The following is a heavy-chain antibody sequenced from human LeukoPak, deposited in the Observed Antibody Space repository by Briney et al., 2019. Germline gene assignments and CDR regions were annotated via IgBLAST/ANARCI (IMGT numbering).Heavy chain of an antibody. CDR1: GFTFDDYG. CDR3: ARLSEVGAILSWFDP. CDR2: INWNGGST. J-gene: IGHJ5*02. D-gene: IGHD1-26*01. V-gene: IGHV3-20*01. Sequence: GGSLRLSCAASGFTFDDYGMSWVRQAPGKGLEWVSSINWNGGSTGYAGSVKGRFTISRDNAKNSLYLQMNSLRAEDTALYHCARLSEVGAILSWFDPWGQGTLVTVSS.